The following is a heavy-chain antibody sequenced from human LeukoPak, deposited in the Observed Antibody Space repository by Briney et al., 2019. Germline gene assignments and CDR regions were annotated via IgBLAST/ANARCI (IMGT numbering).Heavy chain of an antibody. V-gene: IGHV3-11*01. D-gene: IGHD5-18*01. CDR3: AKDEHRYSYGLD. CDR2: ISSSGSTT. J-gene: IGHJ4*02. Sequence: GGSLRLSCAASGFTFSDYYMSWLRQAPGKGLEWVSYISSSGSTTYYADSVKGRFTISRNNAKNSLYLQMSSLRAEDTAIYYCAKDEHRYSYGLDWGQGTLVTVSS. CDR1: GFTFSDYY.